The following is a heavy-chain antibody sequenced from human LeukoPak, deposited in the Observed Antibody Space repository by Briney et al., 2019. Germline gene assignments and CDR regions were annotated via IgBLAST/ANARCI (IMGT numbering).Heavy chain of an antibody. Sequence: GGSLRLSCAASGFTFSSYAMSWVRQAPGKGLEWVSAISGSGGSTYYADSVKGRFTISRDNSKNTLYLQMNSLRAEDTAAYYCAKDGSSWYLFDYWGQGTLVTVSS. CDR3: AKDGSSWYLFDY. CDR1: GFTFSSYA. V-gene: IGHV3-23*01. J-gene: IGHJ4*02. D-gene: IGHD6-13*01. CDR2: ISGSGGST.